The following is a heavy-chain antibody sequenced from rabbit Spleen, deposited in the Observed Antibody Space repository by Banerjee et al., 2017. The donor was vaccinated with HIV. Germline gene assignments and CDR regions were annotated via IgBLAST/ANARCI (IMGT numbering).Heavy chain of an antibody. CDR2: INVYTGKP. D-gene: IGHD4-1*01. CDR3: AGNLAGFVCWKFNL. J-gene: IGHJ4*01. V-gene: IGHV1S45*01. Sequence: QEQLVESGGGLVKPEGSLTLTCKASGFSFSDRDVMCWVRQAPGKGLQWIACINVYTGKPVLGNWAKSPFTIPKTPSATVALQMTNLAAADTATYFCAGNLAGFVCWKFNLWGPGTLVTVS. CDR1: GFSFSDRDV.